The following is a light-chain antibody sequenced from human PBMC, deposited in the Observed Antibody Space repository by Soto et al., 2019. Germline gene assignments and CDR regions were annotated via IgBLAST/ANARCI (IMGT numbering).Light chain of an antibody. CDR2: DAS. V-gene: IGKV1-5*01. Sequence: DIQMTQSPSTLSASFGDRVTITCRASQSISRWLAWYQQKPGKAPQALIYDASSLKSGVPSRFSGNGSGTEFTLTISSLQPDDFATYYRQQYNTYSTFGQGTRLEIK. CDR3: QQYNTYST. CDR1: QSISRW. J-gene: IGKJ5*01.